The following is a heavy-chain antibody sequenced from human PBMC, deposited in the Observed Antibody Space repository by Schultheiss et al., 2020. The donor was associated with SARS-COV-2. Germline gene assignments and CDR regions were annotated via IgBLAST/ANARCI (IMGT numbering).Heavy chain of an antibody. CDR2: ISSSSSTI. CDR1: GFTVSSNY. CDR3: ARDGCSSTSCYGIYYYGMDV. Sequence: GESLKISCAASGFTVSSNYMSWVRQAPGKGLEWVSYISSSSSTIYYADSVKGRFTISRDNAKNSLYLQMNSLRDEDTAVYYCARDGCSSTSCYGIYYYGMDVWGQGTTVTVSS. J-gene: IGHJ6*02. D-gene: IGHD2-2*01. V-gene: IGHV3-48*02.